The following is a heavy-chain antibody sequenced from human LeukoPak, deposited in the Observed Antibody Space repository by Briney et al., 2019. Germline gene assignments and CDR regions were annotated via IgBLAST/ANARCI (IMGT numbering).Heavy chain of an antibody. D-gene: IGHD6-6*01. CDR2: ISAYNGNA. CDR3: ARDENRRTSVAVLKGFDY. J-gene: IGHJ4*02. V-gene: IGHV1-18*01. CDR1: GYTFTSYG. Sequence: ASVKVSCKASGYTFTSYGISWVRQAPGQGLEWMGWISAYNGNANYAQKLQGRVTMTTDTSTSTAYMELRSLRSDDTAVYYCARDENRRTSVAVLKGFDYWGQGTLVTVSS.